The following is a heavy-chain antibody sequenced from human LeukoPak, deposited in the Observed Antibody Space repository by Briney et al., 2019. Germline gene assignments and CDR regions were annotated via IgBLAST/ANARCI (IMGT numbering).Heavy chain of an antibody. V-gene: IGHV4-59*01. D-gene: IGHD3-10*02. J-gene: IGHJ5*02. CDR1: GGSLSSYY. CDR3: ARSVGVRGWFDP. CDR2: IYYSGST. Sequence: SGTLSLTCTGSGGSLSSYYWSWIRQPPGKGLEWIGDIYYSGSTNYNHSLKSRVTISVDTSKNQFSLKLSSVTAADTAEYYCARSVGVRGWFDPWGQGTLVTVSS.